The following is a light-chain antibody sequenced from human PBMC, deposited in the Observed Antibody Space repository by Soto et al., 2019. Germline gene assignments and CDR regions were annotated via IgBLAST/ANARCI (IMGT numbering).Light chain of an antibody. CDR1: QTIDNT. CDR3: QHYNYWPYT. J-gene: IGKJ2*01. V-gene: IGKV3-15*01. Sequence: ELVMTQSPATLSLSPVERATLSCRASQTIDNTLAWYQRKPGQAPRLLIYDASTRATGVPARFSGSGSGTDFTLTISSLQSEDFAVYYCQHYNYWPYTFGQGTKVDIK. CDR2: DAS.